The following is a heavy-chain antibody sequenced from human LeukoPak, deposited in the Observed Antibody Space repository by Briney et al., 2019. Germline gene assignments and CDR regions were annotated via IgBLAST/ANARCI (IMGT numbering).Heavy chain of an antibody. V-gene: IGHV1-2*02. CDR1: GYTFTDYY. J-gene: IGHJ5*02. CDR3: ARDCGRSTYYWFDR. Sequence: ASVKVSCKASGYTFTDYYIHWVRQAPEQGLEWLGWINPNSGGTNYAQKFQGRVTMTRDTSINTAYMELGSLRSDDTAVYYCARDCGRSTYYWFDRWGQGTLVTVSS. D-gene: IGHD2-15*01. CDR2: INPNSGGT.